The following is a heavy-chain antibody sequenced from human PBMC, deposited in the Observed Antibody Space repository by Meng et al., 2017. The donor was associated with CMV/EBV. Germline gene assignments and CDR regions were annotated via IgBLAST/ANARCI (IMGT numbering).Heavy chain of an antibody. V-gene: IGHV3-30*02. D-gene: IGHD3-10*01. J-gene: IGHJ4*02. CDR3: AKIITMVRGGFDY. CDR1: GFTFSNYG. Sequence: GESLKISCAASGFTFSNYGMHWVRPAPGKGLEWVAFIRYDGSNKYYADSVKGRFTISGDNSKNTLYLQMNSLRAEDTAVYYCAKIITMVRGGFDYWGQGTLVTVSS. CDR2: IRYDGSNK.